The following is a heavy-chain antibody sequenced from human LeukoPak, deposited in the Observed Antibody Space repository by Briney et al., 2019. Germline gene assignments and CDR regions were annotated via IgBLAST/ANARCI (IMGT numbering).Heavy chain of an antibody. V-gene: IGHV1-8*01. Sequence: ASVKVSCKASGYTFTSYDINWVRQATGQGLEWMGWMNPNSGNTGYAQKFQGRVTMTRNTSISTAYMELSSLRSEDTAVYYCARGGYYDSSGYYLLASYYYYYGMDVWGQGTTVTVSS. J-gene: IGHJ6*02. D-gene: IGHD3-22*01. CDR1: GYTFTSYD. CDR3: ARGGYYDSSGYYLLASYYYYYGMDV. CDR2: MNPNSGNT.